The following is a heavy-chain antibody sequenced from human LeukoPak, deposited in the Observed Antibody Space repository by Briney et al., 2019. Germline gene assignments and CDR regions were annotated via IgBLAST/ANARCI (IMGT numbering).Heavy chain of an antibody. V-gene: IGHV3-7*01. CDR1: GFTFSSYR. D-gene: IGHD4-17*01. Sequence: PGGSLRLSCAASGFTFSSYRMSWVRQAPGKGLEWVANINQDGSEKYYVDSVKGRFTISRDNAKNSLYLNIHSLRAEDTAVYYCARDRADPDYGDYVFAYWGQGTLVTVSS. CDR3: ARDRADPDYGDYVFAY. J-gene: IGHJ4*02. CDR2: INQDGSEK.